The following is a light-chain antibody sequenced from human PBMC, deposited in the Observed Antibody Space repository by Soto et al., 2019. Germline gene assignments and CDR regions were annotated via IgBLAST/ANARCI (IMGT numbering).Light chain of an antibody. CDR1: QSVSSSF. V-gene: IGKV3-20*01. Sequence: EIVLTQSPGTLSLSPGERATLSCRASQSVSSSFLAWYQQKPGQAPRLLIYVASSRATDIPDRFSGSGSGTDFTLTISRLEPEDFAVYYCQQYDRSPQTFGQGTKVEIK. J-gene: IGKJ1*01. CDR2: VAS. CDR3: QQYDRSPQT.